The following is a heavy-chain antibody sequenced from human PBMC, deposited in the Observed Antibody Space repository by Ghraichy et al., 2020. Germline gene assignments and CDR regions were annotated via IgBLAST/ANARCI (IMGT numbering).Heavy chain of an antibody. CDR2: IYHSGST. CDR3: ASVGGIAAAGTLGDFDY. D-gene: IGHD6-13*01. Sequence: SETLSLTCAVSGGSISSSNWWSWVRQPPGKGLEWIGEIYHSGSTNYNPSLKSRVTISVDKSKNQFSLKLSSVTAADTAVYYCASVGGIAAAGTLGDFDYWGQGTLVTVSS. CDR1: GGSISSSNW. V-gene: IGHV4-4*02. J-gene: IGHJ4*02.